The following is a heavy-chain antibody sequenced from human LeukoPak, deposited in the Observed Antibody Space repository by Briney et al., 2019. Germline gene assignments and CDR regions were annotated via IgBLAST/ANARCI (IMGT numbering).Heavy chain of an antibody. Sequence: QTGGSLRLSCAASGFTFSSYEMNWVRQAPGKGLEWVANIKQDGSEKYYVDSVKGRFTISRDNAKNSLYLQMNSLRAEDTAVYYCARESHTAMGFDYWGQGTLVTVSS. D-gene: IGHD5-18*01. CDR1: GFTFSSYE. CDR2: IKQDGSEK. CDR3: ARESHTAMGFDY. V-gene: IGHV3-7*01. J-gene: IGHJ4*02.